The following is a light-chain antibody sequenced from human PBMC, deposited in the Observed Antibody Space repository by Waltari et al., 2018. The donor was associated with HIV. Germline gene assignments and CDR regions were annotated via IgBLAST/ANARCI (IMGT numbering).Light chain of an antibody. CDR1: QSVSTY. Sequence: EIVLTQSSAPLSLSPGERATLSCRASQSVSTYLAWYQQKPGQAPRLLIYEASDRATGIPARFSGSGSGTDFTLTINSLEPEDFAVYYCQQRRTWPLTFGGGTKVDIK. V-gene: IGKV3-11*01. J-gene: IGKJ4*01. CDR2: EAS. CDR3: QQRRTWPLT.